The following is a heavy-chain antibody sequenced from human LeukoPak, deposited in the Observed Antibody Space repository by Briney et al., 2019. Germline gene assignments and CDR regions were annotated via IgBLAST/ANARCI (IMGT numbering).Heavy chain of an antibody. CDR1: GYTFTSYD. CDR2: MNPNSGNT. Sequence: ASVKVSCTASGYTFTSYDINWVRQATGQGLEWMGWMNPNSGNTGYAQKFQGRVTMTRNTSISTAYMELSSLRSEDTAVYYCAVTYYYDSSGYAPGAFDIWGQGTMVTVSS. D-gene: IGHD3-22*01. J-gene: IGHJ3*02. V-gene: IGHV1-8*01. CDR3: AVTYYYDSSGYAPGAFDI.